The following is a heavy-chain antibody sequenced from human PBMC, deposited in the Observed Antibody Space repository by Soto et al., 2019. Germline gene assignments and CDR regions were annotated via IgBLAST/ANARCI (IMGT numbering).Heavy chain of an antibody. CDR3: AKALEELSPESYDY. CDR2: ISFDGGER. CDR1: GFTFSDYA. V-gene: IGHV3-30*18. J-gene: IGHJ4*02. Sequence: QVQLVESGGGVVQPGRSLRLSCAASGFTFSDYAMHWVRQAPGKGLEGVAGISFDGGERYHADSVKGRFTISRDNTKNTRNLQSNSLRVDDTAVYYWAKALEELSPESYDYWGQGTLITVSS. D-gene: IGHD3-16*02.